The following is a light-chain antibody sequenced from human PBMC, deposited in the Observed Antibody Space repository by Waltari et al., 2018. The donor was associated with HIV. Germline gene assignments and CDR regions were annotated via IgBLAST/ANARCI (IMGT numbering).Light chain of an antibody. CDR2: LKN. J-gene: IGLJ2*01. CDR1: SSNIGSHS. Sequence: QSVLTQSPSASGTPGQRVIISCSGSSSNIGSHSVNWYQQLPGTAPKALNYLKNERPSGVTDRFSGSQSGTSASLAISGLQSEDEADYHCAAWDDSLNGPVFGGGTKLTVL. CDR3: AAWDDSLNGPV. V-gene: IGLV1-44*01.